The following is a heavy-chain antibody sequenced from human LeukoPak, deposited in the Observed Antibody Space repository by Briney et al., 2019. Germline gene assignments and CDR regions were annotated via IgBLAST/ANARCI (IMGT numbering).Heavy chain of an antibody. J-gene: IGHJ4*02. CDR2: VSYSGST. CDR3: ARPLGEAYVWGSYRY. D-gene: IGHD3-16*02. V-gene: IGHV4-39*01. CDR1: GGSFSRSSYY. Sequence: SETLSLTCTVSGGSFSRSSYYWGWIRQPPGKGLEWIGSVSYSGSTYSNPSLKSRVTISVDTSKNQFSLKLSSVTAADTAVYYCARPLGEAYVWGSYRYCGQGALVTVSS.